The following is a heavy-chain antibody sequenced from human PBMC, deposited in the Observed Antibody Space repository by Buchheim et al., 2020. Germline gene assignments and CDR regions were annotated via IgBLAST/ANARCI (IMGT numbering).Heavy chain of an antibody. Sequence: QVQLQESGPGLVKPSETLSLTCTVSGYSISSGYYWGWIRQPPGKGLEWIGTIYYSGRTYYNSSLKSRVTISLDTSKNQFSLKLSSVTAADTAVYFCARTGSGYYFDYWGQGIL. CDR2: IYYSGRT. D-gene: IGHD1-26*01. J-gene: IGHJ4*02. CDR1: GYSISSGYY. CDR3: ARTGSGYYFDY. V-gene: IGHV4-38-2*02.